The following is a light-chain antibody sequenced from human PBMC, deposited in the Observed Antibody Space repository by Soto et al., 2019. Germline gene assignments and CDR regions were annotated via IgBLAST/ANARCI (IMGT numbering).Light chain of an antibody. CDR1: TGAVTSGYY. CDR3: RLYYGGGPV. Sequence: QAVVTQEPSLTVSPGGTVTLTCASSTGAVTSGYYPNWFQQKPGQAPRPLIYSTSNKHSWTPARCSGSLLGGKAALTLSGVQPEDEAEYYCRLYYGGGPVFGGGTKLTVL. J-gene: IGLJ3*02. V-gene: IGLV7-43*01. CDR2: STS.